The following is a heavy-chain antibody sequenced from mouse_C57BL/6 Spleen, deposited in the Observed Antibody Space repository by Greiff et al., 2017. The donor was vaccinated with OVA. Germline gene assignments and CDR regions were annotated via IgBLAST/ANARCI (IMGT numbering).Heavy chain of an antibody. J-gene: IGHJ4*01. Sequence: EVKLVESGGDLVKPGGSLKLSCAASGFTFSSYGMSWVRQTPDKRLEWVATISSGGSYTYYPDSVKGRFTISRDNAKNTLYLQMSSLKSEDTAMYYCARGGGYYGSTPYAMDYWGQGTSVTVSS. D-gene: IGHD1-1*01. V-gene: IGHV5-6*01. CDR2: ISSGGSYT. CDR1: GFTFSSYG. CDR3: ARGGGYYGSTPYAMDY.